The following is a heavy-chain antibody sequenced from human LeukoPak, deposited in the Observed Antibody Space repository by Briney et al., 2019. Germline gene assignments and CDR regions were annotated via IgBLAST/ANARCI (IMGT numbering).Heavy chain of an antibody. Sequence: SETLSLTCTVSGGSISSYYWSWIRQPPGKGLEWIGYIYFSGSTNYNPSLKSRVTISVDTSKNQFSLKLSSVTAADTAVYYCARMLGAGYCSGGSCYYPPNWFDPWGQGTLVTVSS. CDR1: GGSISSYY. CDR2: IYFSGST. J-gene: IGHJ5*02. CDR3: ARMLGAGYCSGGSCYYPPNWFDP. V-gene: IGHV4-59*08. D-gene: IGHD2-15*01.